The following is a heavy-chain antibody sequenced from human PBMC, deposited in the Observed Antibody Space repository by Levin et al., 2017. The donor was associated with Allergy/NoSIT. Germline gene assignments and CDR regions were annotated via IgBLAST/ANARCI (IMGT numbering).Heavy chain of an antibody. V-gene: IGHV4-59*01. D-gene: IGHD6-13*01. CDR1: GGSIRSFY. CDR3: ARAAGGYSSSWCGGYYMDV. CDR2: IYYSGST. J-gene: IGHJ6*03. Sequence: SQTLSLPCNVSGGSIRSFYWSWIRQPPGKGLEWIGYIYYSGSTNYNPSLKSRVTISVDTSKNQFSLKLSPVTAADTAVYYCARAAGGYSSSWCGGYYMDVWGQGTTVTVSS.